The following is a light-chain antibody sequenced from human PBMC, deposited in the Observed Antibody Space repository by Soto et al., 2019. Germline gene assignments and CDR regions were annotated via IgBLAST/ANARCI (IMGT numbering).Light chain of an antibody. CDR3: MRTIKPLLT. J-gene: IGKJ4*01. Sequence: DVVMTQTPLSLSVTPGQPASISCKSSQSLLHTDGKTYLYWYLQKPGHPPQLLIYEVFNRISGVPDRFSGSGSGTDFTLKISRLESADVGTYYCMRTIKPLLTFGGGTKVEN. V-gene: IGKV2D-29*01. CDR1: QSLLHTDGKTY. CDR2: EVF.